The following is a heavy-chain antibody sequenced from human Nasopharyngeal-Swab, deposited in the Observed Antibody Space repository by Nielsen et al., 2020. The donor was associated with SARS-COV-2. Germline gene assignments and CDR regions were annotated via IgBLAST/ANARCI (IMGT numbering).Heavy chain of an antibody. CDR1: GFTFSPYN. J-gene: IGHJ4*01. Sequence: GGSLRLSCAASGFTFSPYNMNWVRQAPGKGLEWVSSISTTNGSMDYADSVKGRFTISRDNAKNSLFLQMNNLRVEDTAVYYCARGSVYHTLLYWGHGSLVIVS. CDR3: ARGSVYHTLLY. V-gene: IGHV3-21*01. D-gene: IGHD3-3*01. CDR2: ISTTNGSM.